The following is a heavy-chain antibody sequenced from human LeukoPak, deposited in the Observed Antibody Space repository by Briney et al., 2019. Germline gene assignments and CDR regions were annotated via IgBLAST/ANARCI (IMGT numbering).Heavy chain of an antibody. CDR2: IRYDGSNK. V-gene: IGHV3-30*02. CDR3: AKDIWAIAVAEPFDY. J-gene: IGHJ4*02. Sequence: GGSLRLSSAASGFTFISYGMHWVRQAPGKGLEWVAFIRYDGSNKYYADSVKGRFTISRDNSKNTLYLQMNSLRAEDTAVYYCAKDIWAIAVAEPFDYWGQGTLVTVSS. CDR1: GFTFISYG. D-gene: IGHD6-19*01.